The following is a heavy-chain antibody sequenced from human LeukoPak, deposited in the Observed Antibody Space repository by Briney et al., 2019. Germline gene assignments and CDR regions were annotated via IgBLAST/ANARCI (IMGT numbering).Heavy chain of an antibody. Sequence: GASVKVSCKASGYTFTGYYMHWVRQAPGQGLEWMGRINPNSGGTNYAQKLQGRVTMTTDTSTSTVYMELRSLRSDDTAVYYCARDQGGVIVRFDYWGQGTLVTVSS. D-gene: IGHD3-16*02. CDR3: ARDQGGVIVRFDY. J-gene: IGHJ4*02. CDR2: INPNSGGT. V-gene: IGHV1-2*06. CDR1: GYTFTGYY.